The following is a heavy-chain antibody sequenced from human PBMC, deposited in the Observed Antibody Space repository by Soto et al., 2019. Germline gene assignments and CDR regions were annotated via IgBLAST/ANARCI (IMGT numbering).Heavy chain of an antibody. J-gene: IGHJ4*02. D-gene: IGHD3-16*01. CDR2: IYSGGST. CDR1: GFTVSSNH. V-gene: IGHV3-66*01. CDR3: AGPGEQHRY. Sequence: EVQLVESGGGLVQPGGSLRLSCAASGFTVSSNHMSWVRQAPGKGLEWVSLIYSGGSTYYAHSVKGRFTFSRDNSQNTLYLQMNSLRAEDTAVYYCAGPGEQHRYWGQGTLVTVSS.